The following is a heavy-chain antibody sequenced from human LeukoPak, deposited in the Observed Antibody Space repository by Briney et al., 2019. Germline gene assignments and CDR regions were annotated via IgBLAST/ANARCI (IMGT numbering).Heavy chain of an antibody. CDR1: GGTFISYA. CDR3: ARDSGSSSFYYYYMDV. V-gene: IGHV1-69*05. J-gene: IGHJ6*03. Sequence: ASVKVSFKASGGTFISYAISWVRQAPGQGLEWMGGIIPIFGTANYAQKFQGRVTIPTDESTSTAYMELCSLRSEDTAVYYCARDSGSSSFYYYYMDVWGKGTTVTVSS. D-gene: IGHD6-6*01. CDR2: IIPIFGTA.